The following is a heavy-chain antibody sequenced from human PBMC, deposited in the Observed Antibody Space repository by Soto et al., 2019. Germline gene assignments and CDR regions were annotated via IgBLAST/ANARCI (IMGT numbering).Heavy chain of an antibody. D-gene: IGHD2-21*02. CDR3: ARITYCGGDCYRGFDP. V-gene: IGHV4-30-4*01. J-gene: IGHJ5*02. CDR2: IYYSGST. Sequence: SETLSLTCTVSGGSISSGDYYWSWIRQPPGKGLEWIGYIYYSGSTYYNPSLKSRVTISVDTSKNQFSLKLSSVTAADTAVYYCARITYCGGDCYRGFDPWGQGTLVTVSS. CDR1: GGSISSGDYY.